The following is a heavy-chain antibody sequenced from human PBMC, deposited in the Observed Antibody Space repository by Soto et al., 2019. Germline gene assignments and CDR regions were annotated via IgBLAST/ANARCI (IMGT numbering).Heavy chain of an antibody. D-gene: IGHD2-2*01. Sequence: SETLSLTCTVSGGSISSGDYYWSWIRQPPGKGLEWIGYIYYSGSTYYNPSLKSRVTISVDTSKNQFSLKLSSVTAADTAVYYCARAGARGYCISTSCPKPMDVWGQGTTVT. CDR2: IYYSGST. J-gene: IGHJ6*02. CDR3: ARAGARGYCISTSCPKPMDV. CDR1: GGSISSGDYY. V-gene: IGHV4-30-4*01.